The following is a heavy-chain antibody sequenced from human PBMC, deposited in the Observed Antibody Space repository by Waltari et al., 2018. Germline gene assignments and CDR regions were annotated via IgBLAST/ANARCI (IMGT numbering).Heavy chain of an antibody. CDR3: AKGSIISGWYSAFDI. CDR2: IGVSGGST. D-gene: IGHD6-19*01. CDR1: GFTFSSYA. Sequence: EVQLVESGGGLVQPGGSLRLSCVASGFTFSSYAMSWVRQAPGKGLEWVSAIGVSGGSTYDADSVKGRFTISRDNSKNTLYLQMNSLRAEDTAVYYCAKGSIISGWYSAFDIWGQGTMVTVSS. J-gene: IGHJ3*02. V-gene: IGHV3-23*04.